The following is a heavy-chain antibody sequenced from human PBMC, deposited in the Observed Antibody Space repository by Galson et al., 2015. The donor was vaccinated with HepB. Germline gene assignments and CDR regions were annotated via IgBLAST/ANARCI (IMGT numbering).Heavy chain of an antibody. CDR2: IKSKSNNYAT. V-gene: IGHV3-73*01. J-gene: IGHJ4*02. Sequence: SLRLSCAASGFTFSKAWMTWIRQASGRGLEWVGLIKSKSNNYATVYGASVKGRLTISRDDSKDTTFLLMNSLKIEDTAMYYCGGGGDYWGQGILVTVSS. CDR3: GGGGDY. D-gene: IGHD3-16*01. CDR1: GFTFSKAW.